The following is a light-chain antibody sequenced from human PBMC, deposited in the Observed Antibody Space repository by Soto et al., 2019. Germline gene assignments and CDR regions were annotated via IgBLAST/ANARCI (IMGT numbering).Light chain of an antibody. V-gene: IGKV3-20*01. CDR1: QSVDSSF. J-gene: IGKJ1*01. CDR2: GAS. Sequence: ELVLTQSPGFLSLSPGERATLSCRASQSVDSSFFAWYQQKPGQSPRLLIYGASNSATGIPDRFSGSGSGTEFTLTISRLEPKDFAVYYCQQYVSSVTFGQGTKGEIK. CDR3: QQYVSSVT.